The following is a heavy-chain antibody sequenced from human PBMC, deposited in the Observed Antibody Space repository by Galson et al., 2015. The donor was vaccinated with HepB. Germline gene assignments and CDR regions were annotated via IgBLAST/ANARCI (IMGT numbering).Heavy chain of an antibody. J-gene: IGHJ6*02. CDR3: ARLALEYSSSLSTSPNYGMDV. Sequence: QSGAEVKKPGESLRISCKGSGYSFTSYWISWVRQMPGKGLEWMGRIDPSDSYTNYSPSFQGHVTISADKSISTAYLQWSSLKASDTAMYYCARLALEYSSSLSTSPNYGMDVWGQGTTVTVSS. CDR2: IDPSDSYT. D-gene: IGHD6-6*01. V-gene: IGHV5-10-1*01. CDR1: GYSFTSYW.